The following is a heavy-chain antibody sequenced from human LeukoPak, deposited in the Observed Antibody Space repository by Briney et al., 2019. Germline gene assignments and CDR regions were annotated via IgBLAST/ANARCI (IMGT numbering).Heavy chain of an antibody. Sequence: SETLSLTCTVSGGSISSSSYYWGWIRQPPGKGLEWIESIYYSGSTYYNPSLKSRVTISVDTSKNQFSLKLSSVTAADTAVYYCARRRGGYMDYWGQGTLVTVSS. CDR2: IYYSGST. J-gene: IGHJ4*02. V-gene: IGHV4-39*01. CDR1: GGSISSSSYY. D-gene: IGHD2-15*01. CDR3: ARRRGGYMDY.